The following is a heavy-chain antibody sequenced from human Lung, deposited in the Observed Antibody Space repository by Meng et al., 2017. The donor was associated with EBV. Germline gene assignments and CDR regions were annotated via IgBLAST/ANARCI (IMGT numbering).Heavy chain of an antibody. Sequence: EVQVVGSGGGLMQPGGSLSLSGAGSGFNVSTSYMSGVRQAPGMWLEWLSIIYSGSSTQSAEDVKGRFTISKDNSKITLYLQMNNLRAAATAVYYCARDSDYIAFENWGQGTLVTVSS. CDR1: GFNVSTSY. V-gene: IGHV3-53*01. CDR2: IYSGSST. J-gene: IGHJ4*02. D-gene: IGHD4-11*01. CDR3: ARDSDYIAFEN.